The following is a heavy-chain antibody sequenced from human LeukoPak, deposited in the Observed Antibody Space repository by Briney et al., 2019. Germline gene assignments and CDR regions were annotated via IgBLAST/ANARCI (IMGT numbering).Heavy chain of an antibody. J-gene: IGHJ4*02. V-gene: IGHV3-23*01. CDR3: VLRGYYDILTGYSYFDY. Sequence: GGSLRLSCAASGFTFSSYAMSWVRQAPGKGLEWVSAISGSGGSTYYADSVKGRLTISRDNSKNTLYLQMNSLRAEDAAVYYCVLRGYYDILTGYSYFDYWGQGTLVTVSS. D-gene: IGHD3-9*01. CDR2: ISGSGGST. CDR1: GFTFSSYA.